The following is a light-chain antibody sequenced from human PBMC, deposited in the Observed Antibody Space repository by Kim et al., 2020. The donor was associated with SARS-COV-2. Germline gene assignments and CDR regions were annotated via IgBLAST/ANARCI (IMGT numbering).Light chain of an antibody. J-gene: IGLJ2*01. Sequence: QSALTQPPATSGSPGQSVTISCTGTSSDVGGYDYVSWYQQHPGKAPKLIIYELIKRPSGVPDRFSGSKSGNTASLTVSGLQADDEADYYCSSYAGNNNVVFGGGTQLTVL. CDR3: SSYAGNNNVV. V-gene: IGLV2-8*01. CDR2: ELI. CDR1: SSDVGGYDY.